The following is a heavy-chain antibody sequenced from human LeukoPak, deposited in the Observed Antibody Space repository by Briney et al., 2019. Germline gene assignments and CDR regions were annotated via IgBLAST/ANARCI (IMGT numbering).Heavy chain of an antibody. CDR1: GGTFSSYA. V-gene: IGHV1-69*13. D-gene: IGHD1-26*01. CDR2: IIPIFGTT. Sequence: RASVKVSCKASGGTFSSYAISWVRQAPGQGLEWMGGIIPIFGTTNYAQKFQGRVTITADESTSTAYLELSRLRSEDTAVYYCAQGEGGSYYLDYFDYWGQGTLVTVSS. CDR3: AQGEGGSYYLDYFDY. J-gene: IGHJ4*02.